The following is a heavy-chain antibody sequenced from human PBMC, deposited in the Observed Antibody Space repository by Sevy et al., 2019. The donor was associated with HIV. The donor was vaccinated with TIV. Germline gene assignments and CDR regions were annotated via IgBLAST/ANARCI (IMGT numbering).Heavy chain of an antibody. Sequence: GGSLRLSCAASGFSISGYGMHWVRQAPGKGLEWVAVIWYDGTNREYADSVKGRFTISRDNSKNTLYLQMNSLRVEDTAVYYCAREDIRVAGIGYYFHSWGQGTLVTDSS. CDR2: IWYDGTNR. J-gene: IGHJ4*02. CDR1: GFSISGYG. V-gene: IGHV3-33*01. D-gene: IGHD6-19*01. CDR3: AREDIRVAGIGYYFHS.